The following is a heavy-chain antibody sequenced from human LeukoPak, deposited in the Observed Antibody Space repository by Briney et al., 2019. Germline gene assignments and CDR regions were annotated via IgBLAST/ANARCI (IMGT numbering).Heavy chain of an antibody. Sequence: ASVKVSCKASGYTFTSYGISWVRQAPGQGLEWMGWINAYNGNTNYAQKLQGRVTMTTDTSTSTAYMELRSLRSDDTAVYYCARDHPPYYDFWSGYYAPAIEITFDYWGQGTLVTVSS. D-gene: IGHD3-3*01. CDR1: GYTFTSYG. CDR2: INAYNGNT. CDR3: ARDHPPYYDFWSGYYAPAIEITFDY. J-gene: IGHJ4*02. V-gene: IGHV1-18*01.